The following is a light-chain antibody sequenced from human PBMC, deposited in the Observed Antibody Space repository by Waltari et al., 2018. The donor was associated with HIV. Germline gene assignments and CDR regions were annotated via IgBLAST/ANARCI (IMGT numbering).Light chain of an antibody. CDR1: ESPLHSSGLNY. CDR2: WGS. CDR3: MQSLQTPLT. Sequence: DIVMTQSPLSLPVTPGEPAAISRRHSESPLHSSGLNYLDWYLQQGVWPPQLVIYWGSKRACGVPDRFTGSGSGTDFTLKISRVEAEDVGIYFCMQSLQTPLTFGGGTKVEMK. V-gene: IGKV2-28*01. J-gene: IGKJ4*01.